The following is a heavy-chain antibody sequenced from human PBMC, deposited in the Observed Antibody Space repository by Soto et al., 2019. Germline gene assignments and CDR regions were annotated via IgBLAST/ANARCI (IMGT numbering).Heavy chain of an antibody. V-gene: IGHV3-21*01. CDR1: GFTFSSYS. D-gene: IGHD6-13*01. Sequence: GGSLRLSCAASGFTFSSYSMNWVRQAPGKGLEWVSSISSSSSYIYYADSVKGRFTISRDNAKNSLYLQMISLRAEDTAVYYCARVPAAASYFDYWGQGTLVTVSS. J-gene: IGHJ4*02. CDR3: ARVPAAASYFDY. CDR2: ISSSSSYI.